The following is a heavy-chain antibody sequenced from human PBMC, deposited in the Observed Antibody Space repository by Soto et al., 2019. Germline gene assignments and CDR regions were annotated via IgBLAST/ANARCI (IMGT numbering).Heavy chain of an antibody. Sequence: QVQLVQSGAEVKKPGSSVKVSCKASGGTFSSYAISWVRQAPGQGLEWMGGIIPIFGTANYAQKFQGRVTITADESTSTAYMELRSVISEDTAVYYCAGSGDSYGDYYYYGMDVWGQGTTVTVSS. D-gene: IGHD5-18*01. CDR1: GGTFSSYA. J-gene: IGHJ6*02. CDR3: AGSGDSYGDYYYYGMDV. V-gene: IGHV1-69*01. CDR2: IIPIFGTA.